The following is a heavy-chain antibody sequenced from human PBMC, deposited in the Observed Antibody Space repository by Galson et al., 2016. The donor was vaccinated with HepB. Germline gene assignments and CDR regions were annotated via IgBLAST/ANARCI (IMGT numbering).Heavy chain of an antibody. CDR2: IYYSGST. CDR1: DDSISNYY. CDR3: PRERYFDFWSGIYGMAV. J-gene: IGHJ6*02. D-gene: IGHD3-3*01. Sequence: SETLSLTCTVSDDSISNYYWSWIRQPPGKGLEWIGHIYYSGSTNYNPSLKSRVTISVDTTKNQFPLKLSSVSAADTAVYYCPRERYFDFWSGIYGMAVLGQGTTVTVSS. V-gene: IGHV4-59*01.